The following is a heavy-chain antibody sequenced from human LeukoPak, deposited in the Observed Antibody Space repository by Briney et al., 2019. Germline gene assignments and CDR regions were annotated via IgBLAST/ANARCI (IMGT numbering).Heavy chain of an antibody. D-gene: IGHD2-21*01. CDR3: AKDLNRGLPDY. V-gene: IGHV3-30*18. Sequence: PGGSLRLSCAASGFTFSSYGMHWVRQAPGKGLEWVAVVSYDGSKYYADSVKGRFTISRDNSKNTLYLQMSSLGAEDTAVYYCAKDLNRGLPDYWGQGTLVTVSS. J-gene: IGHJ4*02. CDR1: GFTFSSYG. CDR2: VSYDGSK.